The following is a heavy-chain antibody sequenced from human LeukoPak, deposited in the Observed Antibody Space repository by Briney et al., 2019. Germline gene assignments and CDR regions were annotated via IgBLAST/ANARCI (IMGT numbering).Heavy chain of an antibody. CDR1: GFSFSSYS. D-gene: IGHD4-17*01. V-gene: IGHV3-48*04. CDR2: ISSSSITI. J-gene: IGHJ4*02. Sequence: GGSLRLSCAASGFSFSSYSMNWVRQAPGKGLEWTSYISSSSITIYYAKSMKGRITISRDNAKNSLYLQVDSLRAEDTAVYYCARESDYEKGGYYDYWGQGTLVTVSS. CDR3: ARESDYEKGGYYDY.